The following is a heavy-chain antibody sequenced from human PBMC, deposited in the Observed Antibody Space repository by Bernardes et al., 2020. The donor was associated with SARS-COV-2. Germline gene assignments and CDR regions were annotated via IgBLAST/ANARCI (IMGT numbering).Heavy chain of an antibody. D-gene: IGHD6-13*01. J-gene: IGHJ4*02. V-gene: IGHV4-34*01. CDR1: GGSFSGYY. CDR3: ARGGQQQLAR. CDR2: INHSGST. Sequence: SEPLSLTCAVYGGSFSGYYWSWIRQPPGKGLEWIGEINHSGSTNYNPSLKSRVTISVDTSKNQFSLKLSSVTAADTAVYYCARGGQQQLARWGQGTLVTVSS.